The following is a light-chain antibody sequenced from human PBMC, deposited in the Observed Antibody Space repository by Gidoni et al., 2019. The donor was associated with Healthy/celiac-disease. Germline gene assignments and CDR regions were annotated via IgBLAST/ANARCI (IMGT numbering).Light chain of an antibody. CDR1: QSVSRY. J-gene: IGKJ1*01. Sequence: EIVMTQSPATLSVSPGERATLPCRASQSVSRYLAWYQQKPGQAPRLLIYGASTRATSIPARFSGSGSGTEFTLTISSLQSEDFAVYYCQQYNNWWWTFGQGTKVEIK. CDR2: GAS. CDR3: QQYNNWWWT. V-gene: IGKV3-15*01.